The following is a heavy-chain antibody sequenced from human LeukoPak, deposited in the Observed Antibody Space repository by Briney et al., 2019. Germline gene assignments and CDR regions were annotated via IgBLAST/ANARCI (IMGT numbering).Heavy chain of an antibody. V-gene: IGHV1-24*01. J-gene: IGHJ4*02. CDR1: GYTLTQLY. D-gene: IGHD2/OR15-2a*01. CDR3: ATFARQVLNIDY. CDR2: FDPEDGET. Sequence: GASVTVSRKVSGYTLTQLYMHWVRQAPGKGLEWMGGFDPEDGETIYAQKFQGRVTMTEDTSSDTAYMGLSSLRSVDTAVYYCATFARQVLNIDYCGQGTLVTVSS.